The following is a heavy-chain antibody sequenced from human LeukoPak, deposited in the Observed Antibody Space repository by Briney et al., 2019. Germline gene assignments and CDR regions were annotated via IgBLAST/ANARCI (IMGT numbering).Heavy chain of an antibody. J-gene: IGHJ4*02. CDR3: ARIRGIAAAGDY. CDR2: IKHDGREK. V-gene: IGHV3-7*04. Sequence: GGSLRLSCAASGFTFSTYWMSWVRQAPGKGLEWVANIKHDGREKYYVDSVKGRLTISRDNAKNSLYLEMNSLRAEDTGVYYCARIRGIAAAGDYWGQGTLVTVSS. CDR1: GFTFSTYW. D-gene: IGHD6-13*01.